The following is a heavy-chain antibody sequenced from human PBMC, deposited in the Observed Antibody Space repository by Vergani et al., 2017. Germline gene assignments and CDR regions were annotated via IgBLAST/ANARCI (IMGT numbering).Heavy chain of an antibody. D-gene: IGHD2-15*01. CDR3: ARDQRGGYCSGGSCYSGETWYFDL. V-gene: IGHV1-24*01. CDR1: GYTLTELS. J-gene: IGHJ2*01. Sequence: QVQLVQSGAEVKKPGASVKVSCKVSGYTLTELSMHWVRQAPGKGLEWMGGFDPEDGETIYAQKFQGRVTMTRDTSISTAYMELSRLRSDDTAVYYCARDQRGGYCSGGSCYSGETWYFDLWGRGTLVTVSS. CDR2: FDPEDGET.